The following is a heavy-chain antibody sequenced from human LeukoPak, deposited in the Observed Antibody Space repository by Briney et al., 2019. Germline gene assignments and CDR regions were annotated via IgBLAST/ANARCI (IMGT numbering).Heavy chain of an antibody. CDR3: ARVYYSGSYSDY. Sequence: ASVKVSCKASGYTFTGYYMHWVRQAPGQGLEWMGRINPNSGGTNYAQKFQGRVTMTRDTSISTAYMKLSRLRSDDTAVYYRARVYYSGSYSDYWGQGTLVTVSS. CDR1: GYTFTGYY. J-gene: IGHJ4*02. V-gene: IGHV1-2*06. CDR2: INPNSGGT. D-gene: IGHD1-26*01.